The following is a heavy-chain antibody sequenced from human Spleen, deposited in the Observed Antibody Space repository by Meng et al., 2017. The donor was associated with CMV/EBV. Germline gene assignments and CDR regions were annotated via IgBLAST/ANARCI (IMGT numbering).Heavy chain of an antibody. D-gene: IGHD2-2*01. V-gene: IGHV1-69*05. Sequence: SGGTFSGYGVRWVRQVPGQGLEWMGGIIPIYGTTNYAQKFQGRLTINTDESTATAYMELSSLRSEDTAFYYCAREGASCSSTNCAFDPWGQGTLVTVSS. J-gene: IGHJ5*02. CDR2: IIPIYGTT. CDR3: AREGASCSSTNCAFDP. CDR1: GGTFSGYG.